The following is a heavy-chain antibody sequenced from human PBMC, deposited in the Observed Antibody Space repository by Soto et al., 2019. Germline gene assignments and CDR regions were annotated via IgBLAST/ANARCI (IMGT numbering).Heavy chain of an antibody. CDR3: ARGRIAGAATDFYYYGMDV. V-gene: IGHV1-69*12. J-gene: IGHJ6*02. Sequence: QVQLVQSGAEVKKPGSSVKVSCKASGGTFSTYVISWVRQAPGQGLEWMGGIIPVFATTNYAQKFQGRVTKTEDESTRTGYMELNSLRSEDTAVYYCARGRIAGAATDFYYYGMDVWGQGTSVTVSS. CDR1: GGTFSTYV. CDR2: IIPVFATT. D-gene: IGHD1-26*01.